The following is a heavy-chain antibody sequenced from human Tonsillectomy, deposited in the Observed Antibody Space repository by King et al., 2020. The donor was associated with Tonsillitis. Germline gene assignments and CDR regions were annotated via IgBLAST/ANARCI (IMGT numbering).Heavy chain of an antibody. CDR3: AKVPPRSRIPYYSGD. V-gene: IGHV3-23*04. CDR2: VSPSGSTT. CDR1: GFIFSNYA. D-gene: IGHD3-16*01. J-gene: IGHJ4*02. Sequence: EVQLVESGGGLVQPGGSLRLSCTASGFIFSNYAMSWVRQAPGKGLEWVSAVSPSGSTTYYADSVKGRFTISRDNSKNTLYLQMNSLRAADTAVYYCAKVPPRSRIPYYSGDWGQGTLVTVSS.